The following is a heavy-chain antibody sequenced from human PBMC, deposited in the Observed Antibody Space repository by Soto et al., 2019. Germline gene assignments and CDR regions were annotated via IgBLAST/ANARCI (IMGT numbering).Heavy chain of an antibody. Sequence: TGESLQVSCKGLGYNLPDYWIAGGRHMPGKGLEYMGIIYPGDSDTRYSPSFQGQVTISADKSISTAYLQWNSLEASDTAMYYCPSAAEARQTHVRLNRFVPSAQRTPVPGSS. V-gene: IGHV5-51*01. CDR1: GYNLPDYW. CDR3: PSAAEARQTHVRLNRFVP. D-gene: IGHD6-6*01. J-gene: IGHJ5*02. CDR2: IYPGDSDT.